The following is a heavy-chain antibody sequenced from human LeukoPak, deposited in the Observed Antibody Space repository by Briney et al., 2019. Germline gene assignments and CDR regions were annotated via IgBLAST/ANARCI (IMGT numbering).Heavy chain of an antibody. CDR2: TSSSGSTI. V-gene: IGHV3-48*03. Sequence: GGSLTLSCAASGFTFSSYEMNWVRQAPGKGLEWVSYTSSSGSTIYYADSVKGRFTISRDNAKNSLYLQMNSLRAEDTAVYHCARGHGSGWYYFDYWGQGTLVTVSS. CDR3: ARGHGSGWYYFDY. D-gene: IGHD6-19*01. J-gene: IGHJ4*02. CDR1: GFTFSSYE.